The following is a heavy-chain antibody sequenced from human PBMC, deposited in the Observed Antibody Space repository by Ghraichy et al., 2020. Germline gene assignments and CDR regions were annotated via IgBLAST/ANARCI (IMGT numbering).Heavy chain of an antibody. V-gene: IGHV3-30*04. CDR1: GFTFSSYA. Sequence: GGSLRLSCAASGFTFSSYAMHWVRQAPGKGLEWVAVISYDGSNKYYADSVKGRFTISRDNSKNTLYLQMNSLRAEDTAVYYCASCLGGYSGYDSAPYYYYGMDVRGQGTTVTVSS. J-gene: IGHJ6*02. D-gene: IGHD5-12*01. CDR3: ASCLGGYSGYDSAPYYYYGMDV. CDR2: ISYDGSNK.